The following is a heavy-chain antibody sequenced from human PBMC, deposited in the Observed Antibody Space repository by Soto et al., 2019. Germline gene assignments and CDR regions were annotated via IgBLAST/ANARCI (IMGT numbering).Heavy chain of an antibody. CDR1: GGSISSYY. CDR3: ASRVNPHWYFDL. V-gene: IGHV4-59*01. J-gene: IGHJ2*01. CDR2: IYYSGST. Sequence: SETLSLTCTVSGGSISSYYWSWIRQPPGKGLEWIGYIYYSGSTNYNPSLKSRVTISVDTSKNQFSLKLSSVTAADTAVYYCASRVNPHWYFDLWGRGTLVTVSS.